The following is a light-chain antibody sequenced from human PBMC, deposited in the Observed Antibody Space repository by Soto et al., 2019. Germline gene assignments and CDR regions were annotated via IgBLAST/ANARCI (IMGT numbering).Light chain of an antibody. J-gene: IGKJ1*01. CDR2: GAS. CDR3: HQYNGWPRT. V-gene: IGKV3-15*01. Sequence: EIVMTQSPATLSVSAGERVTLSCRASQSISSSLAWYQQKPGQAPSLLFYGASTRASGVPARFSGSESGTEFTLTISSLQSEDFAVYYCHQYNGWPRTFGQGTKVEI. CDR1: QSISSS.